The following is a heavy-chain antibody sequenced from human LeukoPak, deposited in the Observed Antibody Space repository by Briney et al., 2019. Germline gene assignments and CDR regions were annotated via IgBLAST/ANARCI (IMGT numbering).Heavy chain of an antibody. V-gene: IGHV3-21*01. CDR1: GFTFSTFA. Sequence: GGSLRLSCAASGFTFSTFAMIWVRQPPGKGLEWVSSIFPSGGEIHYADSVKGRFTISRDNAKNSLYLQMNSLRAEDTAVYYCARAPSRYCSGGSCPGPFDYWGQGTLVTVSS. CDR3: ARAPSRYCSGGSCPGPFDY. D-gene: IGHD2-15*01. J-gene: IGHJ4*02. CDR2: IFPSGGEI.